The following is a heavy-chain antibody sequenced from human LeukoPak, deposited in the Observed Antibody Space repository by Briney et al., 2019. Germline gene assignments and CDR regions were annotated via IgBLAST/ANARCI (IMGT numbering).Heavy chain of an antibody. CDR1: GFTFSSYA. CDR3: ARVYSGSFSGRYFDY. J-gene: IGHJ4*02. D-gene: IGHD1-26*01. CDR2: IYSDSTT. V-gene: IGHV3-66*01. Sequence: GGSLRLSCAASGFTFSSYAMHWVRQAPGTGLAWVSVIYSDSTTFYADSVKGRFTISRDNSKNTLYLQMNSLRAEDTAVYYCARVYSGSFSGRYFDYWGQGTLVTVSS.